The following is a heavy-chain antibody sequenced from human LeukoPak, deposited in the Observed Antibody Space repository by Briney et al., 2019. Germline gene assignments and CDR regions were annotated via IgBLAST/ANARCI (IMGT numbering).Heavy chain of an antibody. V-gene: IGHV4-59*01. CDR1: GGSISSYY. Sequence: SETLSLTCTVSGGSISSYYWSWIRQPPGKGLEWIGYIYYSGSTNYNPSLKSRVTISVDTSKNQFSLKLSSVTAADTAVYYCARVTTVTTKAGFDYWGQGTLVTVSS. CDR2: IYYSGST. D-gene: IGHD4-17*01. CDR3: ARVTTVTTKAGFDY. J-gene: IGHJ4*02.